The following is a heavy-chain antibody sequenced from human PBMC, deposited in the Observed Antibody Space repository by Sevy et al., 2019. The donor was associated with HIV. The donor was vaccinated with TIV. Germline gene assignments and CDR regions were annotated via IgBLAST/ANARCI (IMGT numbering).Heavy chain of an antibody. J-gene: IGHJ4*02. Sequence: ASVKVSCRAPGNTFTAYYMHWVRQAPGQGLEWMGWINPNSGDTNYAQKFQDRVTMTTDASISTAYMELSSLRSDDTAVYYCARGDIFGDSAAYTYWGQGTLVTVSS. V-gene: IGHV1-2*02. D-gene: IGHD3-16*01. CDR1: GNTFTAYY. CDR3: ARGDIFGDSAAYTY. CDR2: INPNSGDT.